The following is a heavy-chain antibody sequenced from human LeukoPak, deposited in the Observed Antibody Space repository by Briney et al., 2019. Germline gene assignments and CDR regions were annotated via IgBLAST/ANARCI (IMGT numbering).Heavy chain of an antibody. J-gene: IGHJ4*02. CDR1: GFTFSSYA. CDR3: AIVIAVAGPATFY. CDR2: ISGSGDST. D-gene: IGHD6-19*01. V-gene: IGHV3-23*01. Sequence: SGGSLRLSRAASGFTFSSYAMSWVRQAPGKGLEWVSSISGSGDSTYYADSVKGRSTISRDNSKNTLYLQMNSLRAEDTALYYCAIVIAVAGPATFYWGQGTLATVSS.